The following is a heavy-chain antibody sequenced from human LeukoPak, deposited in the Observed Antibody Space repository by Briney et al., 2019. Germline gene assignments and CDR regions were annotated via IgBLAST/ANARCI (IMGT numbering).Heavy chain of an antibody. J-gene: IGHJ4*02. V-gene: IGHV4-39*01. D-gene: IGHD2-2*03. Sequence: SETLSLTCAVSGGSISSTTSYWGWIRQPPGKGLEWIGRIYYSGSTFYNPSLKSRVTISVDTSKNQLSLRLSSVTAADTAVYYCARHGSTDYFDYWGQGTPVTVSS. CDR3: ARHGSTDYFDY. CDR1: GGSISSTTSY. CDR2: IYYSGST.